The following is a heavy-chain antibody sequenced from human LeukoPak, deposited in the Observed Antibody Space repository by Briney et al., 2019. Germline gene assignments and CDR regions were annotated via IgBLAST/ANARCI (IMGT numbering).Heavy chain of an antibody. CDR2: IIPILGIA. J-gene: IGHJ6*02. V-gene: IGHV1-69*04. CDR1: GGTFSSYA. CDR3: ARERLDCSSTSCYGGYYGMDV. D-gene: IGHD2-2*01. Sequence: SVKVSCKASGGTFSSYAISWVRQAPGQGLERMGRIIPILGIANYAQKFQGRVTITADKSTSTAYMELSSLRSEDTAVYYCARERLDCSSTSCYGGYYGMDVWGQGTTVTVSS.